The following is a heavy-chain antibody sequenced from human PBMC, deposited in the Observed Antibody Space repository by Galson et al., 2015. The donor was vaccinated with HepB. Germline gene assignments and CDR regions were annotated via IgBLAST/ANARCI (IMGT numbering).Heavy chain of an antibody. Sequence: SEPLSLTCAVYGGSFSGYYWSWIRQPPGKGLEWIGEINHSGSTNYNPSLKSRVTISVDTSKNQFSLKLSSVTAADTAVYYCARRTMVRGVIPKGYFDYWGQGTLVTVSS. J-gene: IGHJ4*02. CDR2: INHSGST. D-gene: IGHD3-10*01. CDR3: ARRTMVRGVIPKGYFDY. V-gene: IGHV4-34*01. CDR1: GGSFSGYY.